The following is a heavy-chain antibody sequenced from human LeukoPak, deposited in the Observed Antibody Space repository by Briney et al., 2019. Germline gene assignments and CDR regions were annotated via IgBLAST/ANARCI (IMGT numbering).Heavy chain of an antibody. CDR2: ISWNSGSI. V-gene: IGHV3-9*01. J-gene: IGHJ6*02. CDR3: AKDLSGWYLPYYYGMDV. CDR1: GFTFDDYA. Sequence: GGSLRLSCAASGFTFDDYAMHWVRQAPGKGLEWVSGISWNSGSIGYADSVKGRFTISRDNAKNSLYLQMNSLRAEDTALYYCAKDLSGWYLPYYYGMDVWGQGTTVTVSS. D-gene: IGHD6-19*01.